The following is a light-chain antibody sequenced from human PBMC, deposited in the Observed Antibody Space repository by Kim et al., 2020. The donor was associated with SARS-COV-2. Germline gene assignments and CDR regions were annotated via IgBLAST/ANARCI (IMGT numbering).Light chain of an antibody. V-gene: IGKV3-11*01. J-gene: IGKJ2*01. CDR2: DAS. CDR1: QGVSNY. CDR3: QQRSNWYT. Sequence: LSLSPGTRATLASRASQGVSNYLAWYQQNPGQAPRLLIYDASNRATGIPARFSGSGSGTDFTLTISSLEPEDFAVYYCQQRSNWYTFGQGTKLEI.